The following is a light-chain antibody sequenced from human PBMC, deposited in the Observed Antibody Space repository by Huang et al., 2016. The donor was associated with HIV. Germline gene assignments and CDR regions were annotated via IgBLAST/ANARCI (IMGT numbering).Light chain of an antibody. Sequence: EIVMTQSPVTLSVSPGERATLSCRASESIGNNLAWYQQKPGQAPSLLMYGASTRAAAVPARCSGRGSGTEFTLTISSPQSEDFAVYFCQQYNNWPMYTFGQGTKLEIK. J-gene: IGKJ2*01. CDR1: ESIGNN. CDR3: QQYNNWPMYT. V-gene: IGKV3-15*01. CDR2: GAS.